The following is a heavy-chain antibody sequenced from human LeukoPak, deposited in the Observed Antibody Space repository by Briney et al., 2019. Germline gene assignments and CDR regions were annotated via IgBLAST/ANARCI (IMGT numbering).Heavy chain of an antibody. CDR1: GASISSGGHY. D-gene: IGHD2-2*03. J-gene: IGHJ4*02. V-gene: IGHV4-31*03. CDR3: AIGYCSSTSCPVGY. Sequence: SQTLSLTCTVSGASISSGGHYWNWIRQHPGKGLEWIGYIYYSGSTNYNPSLKSRVTISVDTSKNQFSLKLSSVTAADTAVYYCAIGYCSSTSCPVGYWGQGTLVTVSS. CDR2: IYYSGST.